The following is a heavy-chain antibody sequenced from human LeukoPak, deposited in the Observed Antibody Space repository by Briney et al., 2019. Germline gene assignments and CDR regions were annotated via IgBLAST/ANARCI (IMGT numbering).Heavy chain of an antibody. J-gene: IGHJ4*02. D-gene: IGHD5-12*01. CDR3: ARVGRLVTHFDY. Sequence: SETLSLTCTVSGGSISSYYWSWIRQPPGKGLEWIGYIYYSGSTNYNPSLKSRVTISVDTSKNQFSLKLSSVTAADTAVYSCARVGRLVTHFDYWGQGTLVTVSS. CDR2: IYYSGST. V-gene: IGHV4-59*01. CDR1: GGSISSYY.